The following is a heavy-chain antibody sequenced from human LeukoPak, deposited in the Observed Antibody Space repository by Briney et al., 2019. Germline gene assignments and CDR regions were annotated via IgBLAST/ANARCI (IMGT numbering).Heavy chain of an antibody. CDR2: INSDGSSI. CDR3: ARDYNYDFWSGPPQGFDY. Sequence: GGSLRLSCAASGFTFSNYWMHWVHQGPGKGLVWVSRINSDGSSINYADSVKGRFTISRDNAKNTLYLEMNSLRAEDTAVYYCARDYNYDFWSGPPQGFDYWGQGTLVTVSS. V-gene: IGHV3-74*01. CDR1: GFTFSNYW. D-gene: IGHD3-3*01. J-gene: IGHJ4*02.